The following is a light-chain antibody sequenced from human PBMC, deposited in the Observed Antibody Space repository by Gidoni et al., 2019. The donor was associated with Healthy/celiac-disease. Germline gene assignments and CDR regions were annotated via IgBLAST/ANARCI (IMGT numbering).Light chain of an antibody. CDR2: GAS. CDR3: QQYNNWPPLYT. Sequence: EIVMTQSPATLSVSPGERATLSCRASQSVSSNLAWYQQKPGQAPRLLIYGASTRATGIPARFRGSWSGKEFTLTISSLQSEDFAVYYCQQYNNWPPLYTFGQGTKLEIK. J-gene: IGKJ2*01. V-gene: IGKV3-15*01. CDR1: QSVSSN.